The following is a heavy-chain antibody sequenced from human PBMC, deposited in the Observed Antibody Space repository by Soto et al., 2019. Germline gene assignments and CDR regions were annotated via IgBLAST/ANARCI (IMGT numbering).Heavy chain of an antibody. CDR3: ARFVPAAIMVRDYGMDV. V-gene: IGHV4-59*01. CDR1: GGSISSYY. D-gene: IGHD2-2*01. CDR2: IYYSGST. J-gene: IGHJ6*02. Sequence: SETLSLTCTVSGGSISSYYWSWIRQPPGKGLEWIGYIYYSGSTNYNPSLKSRVTISVDTSKNQFSLKLSSVTAADTAVYYCARFVPAAIMVRDYGMDVWGQGTTVTVSS.